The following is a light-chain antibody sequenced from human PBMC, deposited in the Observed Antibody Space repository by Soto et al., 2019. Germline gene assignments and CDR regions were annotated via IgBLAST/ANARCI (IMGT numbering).Light chain of an antibody. Sequence: DIQMTQSPSSVSASVGDRVTITCRSSEDISTWLAWYQQKPGKAPKLLIYAASSLQSGVPSRFSGSGSGTDFTLTISSLHPEDFATYYCQHADSFPLITFSQGTRLEIK. J-gene: IGKJ5*01. CDR1: EDISTW. V-gene: IGKV1-12*01. CDR2: AAS. CDR3: QHADSFPLIT.